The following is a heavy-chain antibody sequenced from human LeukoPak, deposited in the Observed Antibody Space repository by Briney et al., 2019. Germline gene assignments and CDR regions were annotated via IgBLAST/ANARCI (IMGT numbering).Heavy chain of an antibody. Sequence: GGSLRLSCAVSGFTFSGSAMHWVRQASGKGLEWVGRIRSNADNYATVYAASVKGRFTISRDDSKNTAYLQMNSLKTEDAAVYYCTRPAGAGVAYYYDSSRAFDIWGQGTMVTVSS. CDR3: TRPAGAGVAYYYDSSRAFDI. V-gene: IGHV3-73*01. CDR2: IRSNADNYAT. J-gene: IGHJ3*02. CDR1: GFTFSGSA. D-gene: IGHD3-22*01.